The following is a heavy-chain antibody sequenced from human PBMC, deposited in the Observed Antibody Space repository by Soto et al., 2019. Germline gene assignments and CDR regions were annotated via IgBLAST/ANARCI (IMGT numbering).Heavy chain of an antibody. Sequence: LRLSFEVSGLTFSNFAMSWVRQAPGKGLEWASAIGGSSGTTFYADSVKGRFTISKDYAKNMLYLQMNSLRAEDTAVYYCAKFKGFNWNYVFDYWGQGVPVTVSS. CDR2: IGGSSGTT. D-gene: IGHD1-7*01. CDR3: AKFKGFNWNYVFDY. J-gene: IGHJ4*02. CDR1: GLTFSNFA. V-gene: IGHV3-23*01.